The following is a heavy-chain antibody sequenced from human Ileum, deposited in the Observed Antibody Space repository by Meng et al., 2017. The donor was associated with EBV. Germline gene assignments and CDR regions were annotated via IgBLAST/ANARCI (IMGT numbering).Heavy chain of an antibody. J-gene: IGHJ4*02. Sequence: QVQLPESGPRLVKPSGTLSLTCTVSGDSISSDIWWSWVRQPPGKGLEWIGEVYHRGDTNYNPSLKSRVDISVDKSKNQFYLSLFSVTAADTAVYYCGRDQGRELINHWGQGTLVTVAS. CDR1: GDSISSDIW. CDR2: VYHRGDT. D-gene: IGHD1-7*01. V-gene: IGHV4-4*02. CDR3: GRDQGRELINH.